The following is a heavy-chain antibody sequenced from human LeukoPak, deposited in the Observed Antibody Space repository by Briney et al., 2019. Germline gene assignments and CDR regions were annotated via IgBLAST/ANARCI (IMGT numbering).Heavy chain of an antibody. V-gene: IGHV4-34*01. D-gene: IGHD3-3*01. CDR2: INHSGST. Sequence: SETLSLTCAVYGGSFSGYYWSWIRQPPGKGLEWIGEINHSGSTNYNPSLKSRVTISVDTSKNQFSLKLSSVTAADTAVYYCARDLNYDFWSGYYTPYYYGMDVWGQGTTVTVSS. CDR3: ARDLNYDFWSGYYTPYYYGMDV. J-gene: IGHJ6*02. CDR1: GGSFSGYY.